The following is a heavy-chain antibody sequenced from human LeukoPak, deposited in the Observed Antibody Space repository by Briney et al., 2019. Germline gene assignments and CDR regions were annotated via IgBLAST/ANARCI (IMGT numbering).Heavy chain of an antibody. CDR1: GGTFSRHG. J-gene: IGHJ4*02. Sequence: GASVKVSCKASGGTFSRHGISWVRQAPGHGLEWMGGIIPIFDTANYAEKFQGRVTISADESRSIAYLELRSLRSEDTAVYYCARSDTTGFSRPFDTWGQGTLVTVSS. V-gene: IGHV1-69*13. CDR2: IIPIFDTA. D-gene: IGHD2-8*02. CDR3: ARSDTTGFSRPFDT.